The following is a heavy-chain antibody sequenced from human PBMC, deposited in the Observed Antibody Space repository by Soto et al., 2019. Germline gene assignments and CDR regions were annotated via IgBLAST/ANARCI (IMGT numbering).Heavy chain of an antibody. J-gene: IGHJ6*02. CDR1: GYTFTSYY. Sequence: ASVKVSCKASGYTFTSYYMHWVRQAPGQGLEWMGIINPSGGSTSYAQKFQGRVTMTTDTSTSTAYMELRSLRSDDTAVYYCAMVDNYVTPTPQDVWGQGTTVTVSS. D-gene: IGHD3-16*01. CDR2: INPSGGST. CDR3: AMVDNYVTPTPQDV. V-gene: IGHV1-46*01.